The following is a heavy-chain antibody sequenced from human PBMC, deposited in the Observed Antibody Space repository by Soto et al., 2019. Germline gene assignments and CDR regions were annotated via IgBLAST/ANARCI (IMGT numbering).Heavy chain of an antibody. Sequence: EVQLLESGGGLVQPGGSLRLSCAASGFTFSASSMTWVRQAPGKGLEWVSIIYGGGDTTYYADSVKGRFTISRDNSKNTLYLQMISLRAEDTAVYYCAVDRITAILGGAFDHWGQGTLVTVSS. V-gene: IGHV3-23*03. J-gene: IGHJ4*02. D-gene: IGHD3-16*01. CDR2: IYGGGDTT. CDR1: GFTFSASS. CDR3: AVDRITAILGGAFDH.